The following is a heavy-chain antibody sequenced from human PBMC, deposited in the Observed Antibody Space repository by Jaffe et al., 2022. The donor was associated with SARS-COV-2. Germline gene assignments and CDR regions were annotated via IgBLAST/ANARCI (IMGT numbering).Heavy chain of an antibody. J-gene: IGHJ4*02. CDR1: GYTFTSYG. Sequence: QVQLVQSGAEVKKPGASVKVSCKASGYTFTSYGISWVRQAPGQGLEWMGWISAYNGNTNYAQKLQGRVTMTTDTSTSTAYMELRSLRSDDTAVYYCARYAPHPIKWELPVWNDYWGQGTLVTVSS. D-gene: IGHD1-26*01. CDR2: ISAYNGNT. CDR3: ARYAPHPIKWELPVWNDY. V-gene: IGHV1-18*01.